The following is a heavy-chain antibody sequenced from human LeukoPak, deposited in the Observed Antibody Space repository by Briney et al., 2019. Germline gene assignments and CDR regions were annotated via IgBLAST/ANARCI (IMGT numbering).Heavy chain of an antibody. CDR2: IYYSGST. Sequence: SETLSLTCTVSGGSISSYYWSWIRQPPGKGLEWIGYIYYSGSTNYNPSLKSRVTISVDTSKNQFSPKLSSVTAADTAVYYCASTLRRYYYYMDVWGKGTTVTVSS. CDR3: ASTLRRYYYYMDV. V-gene: IGHV4-59*01. CDR1: GGSISSYY. J-gene: IGHJ6*03.